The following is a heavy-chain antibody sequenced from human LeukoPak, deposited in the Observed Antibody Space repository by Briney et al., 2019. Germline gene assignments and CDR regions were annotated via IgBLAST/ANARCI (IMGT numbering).Heavy chain of an antibody. Sequence: GGSLRLSCAASGFTFSSYGMNWVRQAPGKGLEWVSAISRSGSNTYYADSVKGRFTISRDSSKNTLYLQMNSLRAEDTAVYYCAKESVVTEYFDYWGQGTLVTVSS. V-gene: IGHV3-23*01. CDR1: GFTFSSYG. CDR2: ISRSGSNT. D-gene: IGHD2-21*02. J-gene: IGHJ4*02. CDR3: AKESVVTEYFDY.